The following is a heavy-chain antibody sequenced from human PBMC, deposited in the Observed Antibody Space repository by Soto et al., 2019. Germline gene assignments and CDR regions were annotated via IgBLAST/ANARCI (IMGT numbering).Heavy chain of an antibody. V-gene: IGHV3-21*01. Sequence: EVQLVESGGGLVKPGGSLRLSCAASGFTFSSYSMNWVRQAPGKGLEWVSSISSSSSYIYYADSVKGRFTISRDNAKNALYLQMNSRRAEDTAVYYCARGIAAAGSRFDPWGQGTLVTVSS. CDR2: ISSSSSYI. J-gene: IGHJ5*02. D-gene: IGHD6-13*01. CDR1: GFTFSSYS. CDR3: ARGIAAAGSRFDP.